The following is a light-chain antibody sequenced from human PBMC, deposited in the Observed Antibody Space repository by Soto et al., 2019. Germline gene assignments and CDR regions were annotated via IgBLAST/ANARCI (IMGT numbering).Light chain of an antibody. CDR2: GAS. Sequence: EIVLTQSPGTLSLSPGERATLSCRASQSVSANYLAWYQQKPGQAPRLLIYGASSRATGIPDRFSGSGSGTDFTLTISRLEPEDFAVYFCQQHGSSPFTCGPGTKVD. CDR3: QQHGSSPFT. J-gene: IGKJ3*01. V-gene: IGKV3-20*01. CDR1: QSVSANY.